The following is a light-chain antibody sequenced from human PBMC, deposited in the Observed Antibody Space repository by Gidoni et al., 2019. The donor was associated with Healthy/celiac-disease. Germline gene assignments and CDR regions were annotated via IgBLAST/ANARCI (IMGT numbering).Light chain of an antibody. CDR2: DVS. CDR1: SSDVGGYNY. CDR3: SSYTSSSTSRV. J-gene: IGLJ3*02. Sequence: QSALTQPASVSGSPGQSITISCTGTSSDVGGYNYVSWYQQHPGKAPILMIYDVSNRPSGVSNRFSGSKSGNTASLTISGLQAEDEADYYCSSYTSSSTSRVFGGGTKLTVL. V-gene: IGLV2-14*01.